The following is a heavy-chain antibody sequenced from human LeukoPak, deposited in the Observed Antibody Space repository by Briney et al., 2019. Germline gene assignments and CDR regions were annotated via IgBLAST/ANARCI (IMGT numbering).Heavy chain of an antibody. CDR2: ISSSSSYI. Sequence: GGSLRLSCEASAFTFSSYWMSWVRQAPGKGLEWVSSISSSSSYIYYADSVKGRFTISRDNAKNSLYLQMNSLRAEDTAVYYCARDSLVVVAATSAQSDYWGQGTLVTVSS. D-gene: IGHD2-15*01. J-gene: IGHJ4*02. CDR3: ARDSLVVVAATSAQSDY. V-gene: IGHV3-21*01. CDR1: AFTFSSYW.